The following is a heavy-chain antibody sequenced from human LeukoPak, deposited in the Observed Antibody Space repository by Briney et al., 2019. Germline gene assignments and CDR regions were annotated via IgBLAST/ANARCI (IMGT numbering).Heavy chain of an antibody. V-gene: IGHV3-73*01. J-gene: IGHJ4*02. CDR3: SRLAFFGGYDDY. Sequence: PGGSLKLSCAASGFTFSGFAMPWVRQPSGKGLEWIGRIRSKANNYATTYTASVRGRFTISRDDSKNTAYLQMDSLKTEDTAVYYCSRLAFFGGYDDYWGQGALVTVSS. D-gene: IGHD3-22*01. CDR2: IRSKANNYAT. CDR1: GFTFSGFA.